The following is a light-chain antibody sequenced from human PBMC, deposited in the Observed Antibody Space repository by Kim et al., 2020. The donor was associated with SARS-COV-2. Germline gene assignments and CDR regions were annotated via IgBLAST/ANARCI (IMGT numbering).Light chain of an antibody. J-gene: IGLJ2*01. Sequence: QSVTISCTGTSSDVGGYNYVSWYQQHPGKAPKLMIYDVSKRPSGVPDRFSGSKSGNTASLTISGLQAEDEADYYCCSYAGSYIYVLFGGGTQLTVL. CDR1: SSDVGGYNY. CDR2: DVS. CDR3: CSYAGSYIYVL. V-gene: IGLV2-11*01.